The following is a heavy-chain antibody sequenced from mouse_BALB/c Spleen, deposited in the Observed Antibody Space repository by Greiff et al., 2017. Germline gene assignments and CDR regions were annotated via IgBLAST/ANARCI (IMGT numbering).Heavy chain of an antibody. CDR1: GFTFSSFG. CDR3: ARRGYRYDGAWFAY. D-gene: IGHD2-14*01. CDR2: ISSGSSTI. V-gene: IGHV5-17*02. J-gene: IGHJ3*01. Sequence: EVMLVESGGGLVQPGGSRKLSCAASGFTFSSFGMHWVRQAPEKGLEWVAYISSGSSTIYYADTVKGRFTISRDNPKNTLFLQMTSLRSEDTAMYYCARRGYRYDGAWFAYWGQGTLVTVSA.